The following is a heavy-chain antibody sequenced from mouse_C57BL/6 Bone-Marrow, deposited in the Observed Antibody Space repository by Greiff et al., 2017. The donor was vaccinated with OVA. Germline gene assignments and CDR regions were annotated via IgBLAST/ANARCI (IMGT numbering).Heavy chain of an antibody. Sequence: VQLQQSGPELVKPGASVKISCKASGYTFTDYYMNWVKQSHGKSLEWIGDINPNNGGTSYNQKFKGKATLTVDKSSSTAYMELRSLTSEDTAVYYCTTLYYYGSSLYFDVWGTGTTVTVSS. CDR3: TTLYYYGSSLYFDV. J-gene: IGHJ1*03. CDR1: GYTFTDYY. CDR2: INPNNGGT. V-gene: IGHV1-26*01. D-gene: IGHD1-1*01.